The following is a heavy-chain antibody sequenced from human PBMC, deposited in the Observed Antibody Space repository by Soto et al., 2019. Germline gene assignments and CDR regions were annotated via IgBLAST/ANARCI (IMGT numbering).Heavy chain of an antibody. J-gene: IGHJ6*02. Sequence: QVQLVQSGAEVKNPGASVKVSCKASGHTFTRYDIHWARQAPGQGLEWMGWINTYNGSTNYAQTVQGRVTLTTDTTTSTADMELRSLRSNDTSIYYCARVDVYVTPSPQDVWGQGTTVIVSS. D-gene: IGHD3-16*01. V-gene: IGHV1-18*01. CDR2: INTYNGST. CDR1: GHTFTRYD. CDR3: ARVDVYVTPSPQDV.